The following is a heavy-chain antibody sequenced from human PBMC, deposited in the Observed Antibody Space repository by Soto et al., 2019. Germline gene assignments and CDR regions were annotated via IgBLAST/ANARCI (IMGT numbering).Heavy chain of an antibody. CDR1: GYTFTSYY. V-gene: IGHV1-46*01. CDR2: VNPSGGST. CDR3: ARDPSHYYGSGSYNYPFDY. D-gene: IGHD3-10*01. J-gene: IGHJ4*02. Sequence: SVKVSCKASGYTFTSYYMHWVRQAPGQGLEWMGIVNPSGGSTSYAQKFQGRVTMTTDTSTSTAYMELRSLRSDDTAVYYCARDPSHYYGSGSYNYPFDYWGQGTLVTVSS.